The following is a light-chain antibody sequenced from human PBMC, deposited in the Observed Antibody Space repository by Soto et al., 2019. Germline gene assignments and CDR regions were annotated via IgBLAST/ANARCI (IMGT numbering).Light chain of an antibody. CDR2: EVE. J-gene: IGLJ2*01. Sequence: QSVLTQPASVSASPGQSITISCTGTSSDIGDYNYVSWYQQRPGEAPKLILYEVENRPSGISDRFSGSKSGNTASLTISGLRTADEADYYCSSYTSTVTLVVFGGGTKLTVL. V-gene: IGLV2-14*03. CDR3: SSYTSTVTLVV. CDR1: SSDIGDYNY.